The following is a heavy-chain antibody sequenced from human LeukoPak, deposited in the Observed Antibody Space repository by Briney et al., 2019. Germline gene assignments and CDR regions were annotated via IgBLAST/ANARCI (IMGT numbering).Heavy chain of an antibody. Sequence: ASVKVSCKASGNTFTAYYIHWVRQAPGQGLEWMGWINPNSGGTNYALKFRGRVTMTRDTSISTASMELSRLISDDTAVYYCAKPQDHGGNVENFNIWGQGTMVTVSS. J-gene: IGHJ3*02. V-gene: IGHV1-2*02. D-gene: IGHD4-23*01. CDR2: INPNSGGT. CDR3: AKPQDHGGNVENFNI. CDR1: GNTFTAYY.